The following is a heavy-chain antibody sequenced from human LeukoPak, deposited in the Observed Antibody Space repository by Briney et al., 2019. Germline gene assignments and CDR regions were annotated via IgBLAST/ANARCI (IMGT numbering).Heavy chain of an antibody. J-gene: IGHJ5*02. CDR1: GVTFSSYA. D-gene: IGHD4-17*01. CDR3: VKGGDYSDPFDP. V-gene: IGHV3-64D*06. Sequence: GGSLRLSCSASGVTFSSYAMHWVRQAPGEGLEYVSAISSNGGSTYYADSVKGRFTISRDNSKNTLYLQMSSLRAEDTAVYYCVKGGDYSDPFDPWGQGTLVTVSS. CDR2: ISSNGGST.